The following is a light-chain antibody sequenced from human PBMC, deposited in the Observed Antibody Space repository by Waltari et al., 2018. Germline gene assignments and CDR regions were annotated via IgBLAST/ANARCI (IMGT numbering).Light chain of an antibody. Sequence: DIQMTQSPSSLSASVGDRVTITCRASQSTSTYINWYQQKPGKAPNLLIHAASGLRSGVPSRFSSSGSGTDFTYTISSLQPEDFATYYCRQSHSIPRGFGQGTRLEIK. CDR3: RQSHSIPRG. J-gene: IGKJ5*01. CDR1: QSTSTY. CDR2: AAS. V-gene: IGKV1-39*01.